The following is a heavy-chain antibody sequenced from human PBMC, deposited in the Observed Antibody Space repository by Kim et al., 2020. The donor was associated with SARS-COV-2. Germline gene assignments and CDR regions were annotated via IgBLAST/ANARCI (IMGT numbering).Heavy chain of an antibody. CDR2: IKSKTDGGTT. Sequence: GGSLRLSCAASGFTFSNAWMSWVRQAPGKGLEWVGRIKSKTDGGTTDYAAPVKGRFTISRDDSKNTLYLQMNSLKTEDTAVYYCTTDPHLLEWLYPSVTDHNWFDPWGQGTLVTVSS. CDR1: GFTFSNAW. CDR3: TTDPHLLEWLYPSVTDHNWFDP. D-gene: IGHD3-3*01. J-gene: IGHJ5*02. V-gene: IGHV3-15*01.